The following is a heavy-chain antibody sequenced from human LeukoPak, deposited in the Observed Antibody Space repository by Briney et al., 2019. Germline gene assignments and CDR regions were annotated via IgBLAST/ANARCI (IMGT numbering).Heavy chain of an antibody. CDR1: GFTFSSYA. V-gene: IGHV3-30-3*01. J-gene: IGHJ3*02. Sequence: GGSLRLSCAASGFTFSSYAMHWVRQAPGKGLEWVAVISYDGSNKYYADSVKGRFTISRDNSKNTLYLQMNSLRAEDTAVYYCARDPMTTYAFDIWGQGTMVTVSS. D-gene: IGHD3-16*01. CDR2: ISYDGSNK. CDR3: ARDPMTTYAFDI.